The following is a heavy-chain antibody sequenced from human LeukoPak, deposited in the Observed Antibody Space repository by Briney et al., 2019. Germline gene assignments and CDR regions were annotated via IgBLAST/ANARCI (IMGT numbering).Heavy chain of an antibody. CDR3: ARLGAPYSSSWSFFDY. CDR2: IYHSGST. J-gene: IGHJ4*02. Sequence: SETLSLTCAVSGFSISSGYYWGWIRQPPGKGLEWIGPIYHSGSTYYSPSLKSRVTISVDTSKNQFSPKLSSVTAADAAVYYCARLGAPYSSSWSFFDYWGQGTLVTVSS. V-gene: IGHV4-38-2*01. CDR1: GFSISSGYY. D-gene: IGHD6-13*01.